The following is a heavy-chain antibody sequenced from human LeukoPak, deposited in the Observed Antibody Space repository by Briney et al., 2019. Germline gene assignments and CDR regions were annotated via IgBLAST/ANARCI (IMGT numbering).Heavy chain of an antibody. Sequence: GGSLRLSCAASGFTFSSSWMSWVRQAPGKGLEWVANMKQDGNEKYYVDSVKGRFTISRDNAKNSLYLQMNSLRAEDTAVYYCARGAVWFEPLFDYWGQGTLDTVSS. CDR1: GFTFSSSW. V-gene: IGHV3-7*03. D-gene: IGHD3-10*01. J-gene: IGHJ4*02. CDR2: MKQDGNEK. CDR3: ARGAVWFEPLFDY.